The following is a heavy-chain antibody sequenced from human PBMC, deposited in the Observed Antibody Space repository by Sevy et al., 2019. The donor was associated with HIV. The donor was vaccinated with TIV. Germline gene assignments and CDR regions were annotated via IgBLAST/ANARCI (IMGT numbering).Heavy chain of an antibody. D-gene: IGHD6-13*01. J-gene: IGHJ4*02. CDR2: ISSSGSTI. Sequence: GGSLRLSCAASGFTFSSYSMNWVRQAPGKGLEWVSYISSSGSTIYYADSVKGRFTISRDNAKNSLYLQMNSLRDEDTAVYYCARAHSPGYSSSWYFFPSFDYWGQGTLVTVSS. V-gene: IGHV3-48*02. CDR1: GFTFSSYS. CDR3: ARAHSPGYSSSWYFFPSFDY.